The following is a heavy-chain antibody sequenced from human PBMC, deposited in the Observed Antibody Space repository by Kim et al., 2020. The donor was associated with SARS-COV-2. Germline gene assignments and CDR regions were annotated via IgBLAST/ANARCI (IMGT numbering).Heavy chain of an antibody. J-gene: IGHJ2*01. D-gene: IGHD3-10*01. Sequence: SETLSLTCTVSGGSISSGGYYWTWIRHHPGKGLEWIGFIYYSGSTHYNPSLRSRLTISVDTSKNQFSLKLSSVTAADTAVYYCARVGLWFGELYHWYFDLWGRGTLVTVSS. V-gene: IGHV4-31*03. CDR1: GGSISSGGYY. CDR2: IYYSGST. CDR3: ARVGLWFGELYHWYFDL.